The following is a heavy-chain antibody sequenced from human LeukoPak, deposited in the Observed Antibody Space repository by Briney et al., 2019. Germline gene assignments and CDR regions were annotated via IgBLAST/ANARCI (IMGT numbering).Heavy chain of an antibody. J-gene: IGHJ4*02. Sequence: GGSLRLSCAASGFTFSSYAMSWVRQAPGKGREGFSAISGSGGSTYYADSVKGRFTISRDNSKNTLYLQMNSLRAEDTAVYYCAKGGYSSGWYRDYFDYWGQGTLVTVSS. CDR1: GFTFSSYA. CDR3: AKGGYSSGWYRDYFDY. V-gene: IGHV3-23*01. CDR2: ISGSGGST. D-gene: IGHD6-19*01.